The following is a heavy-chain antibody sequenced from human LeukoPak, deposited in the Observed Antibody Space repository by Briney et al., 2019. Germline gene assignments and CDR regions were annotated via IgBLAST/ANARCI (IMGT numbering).Heavy chain of an antibody. Sequence: GGSLRLSCAASGFTFSSYAMSWVRQAPGKGLEWVSAISGSGGSTYYADSVKGRFTISRDNSKNTLYLQMNSLRAEDTAVYYCAREDSSGRGRYYYYGMDVWGQGTTVTVSS. CDR3: AREDSSGRGRYYYYGMDV. CDR2: ISGSGGST. J-gene: IGHJ6*02. V-gene: IGHV3-23*01. D-gene: IGHD6-25*01. CDR1: GFTFSSYA.